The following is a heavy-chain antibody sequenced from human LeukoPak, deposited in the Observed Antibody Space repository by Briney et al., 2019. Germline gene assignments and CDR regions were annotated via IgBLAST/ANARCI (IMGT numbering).Heavy chain of an antibody. CDR2: INPNSGGT. CDR1: GYTFTGYY. CDR3: ARRSRYYDSSGFHFDY. D-gene: IGHD3-22*01. J-gene: IGHJ4*02. V-gene: IGHV1-2*02. Sequence: GASVKVSCKASGYTFTGYYMHWVRQAPGQGLEWMGWINPNSGGTKYAQKFQGRVTMTRDTSISTAYMELSRLRSDDTAVYYCARRSRYYDSSGFHFDYWGQGTLVTVSS.